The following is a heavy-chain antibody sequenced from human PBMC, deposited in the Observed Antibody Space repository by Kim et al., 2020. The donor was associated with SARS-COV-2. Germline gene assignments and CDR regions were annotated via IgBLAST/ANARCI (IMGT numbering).Heavy chain of an antibody. CDR1: GFTFSSYW. D-gene: IGHD1-1*01. CDR3: ARERTKKTIEFDY. J-gene: IGHJ4*02. CDR2: IKQDGSEK. V-gene: IGHV3-7*03. Sequence: GSLRLSCAASGFTFSSYWMSWVRQAPGKGLEWVANIKQDGSEKYYVDSVKGRFTISRDNAKNSLYLQMNSLRAEDTAVYYCARERTKKTIEFDYWGQGTLVTVSS.